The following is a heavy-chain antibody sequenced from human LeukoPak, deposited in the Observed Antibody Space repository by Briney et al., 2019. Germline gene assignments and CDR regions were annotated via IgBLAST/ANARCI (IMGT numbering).Heavy chain of an antibody. CDR3: AREKSGSYYPYFDY. CDR1: GFTFSSYW. D-gene: IGHD1-26*01. V-gene: IGHV3-7*01. J-gene: IGHJ4*02. CDR2: IKQDGSEK. Sequence: GGSLRLSCAASGFTFSSYWMSWVRQAPGKRLEWVANIKQDGSEKYYVDSVEGRFTISRDNAKNSLYLQMNSLRAEDTAVYYCAREKSGSYYPYFDYWGQGTLVTVSS.